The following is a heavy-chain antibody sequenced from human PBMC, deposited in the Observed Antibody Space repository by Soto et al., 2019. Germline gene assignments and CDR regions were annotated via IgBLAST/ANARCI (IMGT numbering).Heavy chain of an antibody. CDR1: GFTFSSYA. V-gene: IGHV3-23*01. CDR3: AKDHVNRFRYFQH. Sequence: EVQLLESGGGLVQPGGSLRLSCAASGFTFSSYAMSWVRQAPGKGLEWVSVISGSGGSTYYADSVKGRFTISRDNSKNTLYLQMNSPRAEDTAVYYGAKDHVNRFRYFQHWGQGTLVTVSS. J-gene: IGHJ1*01. CDR2: ISGSGGST.